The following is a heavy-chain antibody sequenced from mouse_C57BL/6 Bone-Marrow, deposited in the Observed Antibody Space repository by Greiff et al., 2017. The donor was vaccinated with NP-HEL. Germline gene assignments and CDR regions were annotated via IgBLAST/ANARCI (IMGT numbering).Heavy chain of an antibody. CDR3: ASLDYYGSSYRGYFDV. CDR1: GYTFTDYN. V-gene: IGHV1-22*01. Sequence: EVQLQQSGPELVKPGASVKMSCKASGYTFTDYNMHWVKQSHGKSLEWIGYINPNNGGTSYNQKFKGKATLTVNKSSSTAYMELRSLTSEDSAVYYCASLDYYGSSYRGYFDVWGTGTTVTVSS. D-gene: IGHD1-1*01. CDR2: INPNNGGT. J-gene: IGHJ1*03.